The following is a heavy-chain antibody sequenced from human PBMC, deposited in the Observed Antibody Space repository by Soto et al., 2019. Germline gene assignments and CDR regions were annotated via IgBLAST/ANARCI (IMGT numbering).Heavy chain of an antibody. CDR3: ARDFSYYDFWSGLDY. J-gene: IGHJ4*02. CDR1: GYTFTGYY. CDR2: INPNSGGT. D-gene: IGHD3-3*01. Sequence: GASVKVSCKASGYTFTGYYMHWVRQAPGQGLEWMGWINPNSGGTNYAQKFQGWVTMTRDTSISTAYMELSRLRSDDTAVYYCARDFSYYDFWSGLDYWGQGTLVTVSS. V-gene: IGHV1-2*04.